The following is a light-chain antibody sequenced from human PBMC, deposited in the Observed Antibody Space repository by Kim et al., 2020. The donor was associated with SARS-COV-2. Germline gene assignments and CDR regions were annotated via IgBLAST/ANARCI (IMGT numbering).Light chain of an antibody. J-gene: IGKJ1*01. Sequence: DIQMTQSPSTLSAFVGDRVTMTCRASQSVDGWLAWYQQKPGKAPRLLIYQASKLASGVPSRFSGSGSGTDFTLTVSNLQSDDSAVYYCKQYKTYWTFGPGTRVDIK. CDR2: QAS. CDR3: KQYKTYWT. CDR1: QSVDGW. V-gene: IGKV1-5*03.